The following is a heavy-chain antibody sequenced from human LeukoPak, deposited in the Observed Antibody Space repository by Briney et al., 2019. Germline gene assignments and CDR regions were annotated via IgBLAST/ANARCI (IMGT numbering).Heavy chain of an antibody. Sequence: KGSGPTLVNPTQTLTLTCTFSGFSLSTTGVSVGWICQPPGEALEWLALVYWDDDKPYSPSLKSRLAITKDTSKNQVILRMTDMDPVDTATYYCAHKPASSTHFDFWGQGTLVTVSS. V-gene: IGHV2-5*02. CDR2: VYWDDDK. CDR3: AHKPASSTHFDF. J-gene: IGHJ4*02. CDR1: GFSLSTTGVS. D-gene: IGHD6-13*01.